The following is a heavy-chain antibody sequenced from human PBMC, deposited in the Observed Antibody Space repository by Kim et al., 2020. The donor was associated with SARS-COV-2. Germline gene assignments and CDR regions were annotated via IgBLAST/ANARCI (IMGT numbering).Heavy chain of an antibody. CDR3: VRGYAGGPFDL. V-gene: IGHV3-20*01. Sequence: RGSLRLSCAASGFTFDDYGMSWVRQAPGKGLEWVSGINRNSDSTGYADSVKGRFTISRDNAKNSLFLQMNSPRAEDTALYHCVRGYAGGPFDLWGQGTLVTVSS. D-gene: IGHD3-16*01. J-gene: IGHJ4*02. CDR1: GFTFDDYG. CDR2: INRNSDST.